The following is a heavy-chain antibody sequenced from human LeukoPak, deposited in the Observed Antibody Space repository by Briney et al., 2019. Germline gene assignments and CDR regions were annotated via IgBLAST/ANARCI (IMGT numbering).Heavy chain of an antibody. CDR3: ARVPPPETYYYYYMDV. CDR2: IYYSGST. CDR1: GGSISSYY. V-gene: IGHV4-59*01. J-gene: IGHJ6*03. D-gene: IGHD1-14*01. Sequence: SETLSLTCTVSGGSISSYYWSWIRQPPGKGLEWIGYIYYSGSTNYNPSLKSRVTISVDTSKNQFSLKLSSVTAADTAVYYCARVPPPETYYYYYMDVLGKGTTVTVSS.